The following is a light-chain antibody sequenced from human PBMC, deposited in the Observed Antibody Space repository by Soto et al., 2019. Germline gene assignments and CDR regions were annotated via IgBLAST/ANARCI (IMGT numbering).Light chain of an antibody. CDR2: WAS. Sequence: DIVMTQSPDSLAVSLGERATINCKSSQSVLYSSNNKNYLAWYQQKPGQPPKLLIYWASTRESGVPDRFSGRGSGTDFTLTISSLQAEDVAVYYCKQYYSTPPYTFGQGTKLEIK. CDR3: KQYYSTPPYT. V-gene: IGKV4-1*01. J-gene: IGKJ2*01. CDR1: QSVLYSSNNKNY.